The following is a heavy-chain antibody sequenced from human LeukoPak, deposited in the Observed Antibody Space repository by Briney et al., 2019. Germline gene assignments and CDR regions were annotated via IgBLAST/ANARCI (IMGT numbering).Heavy chain of an antibody. CDR1: GGTFSSYA. J-gene: IGHJ3*02. Sequence: SVEVSCKASGGTFSSYAISWVRQAPGQGLEWMGRIIPIFGTANYAQKCQGRVTITTDESTSTAYMELSSLRSEDTAVYYCASSPPLGYCSSTSCPVGAFDIWGQGTMVTVSS. CDR3: ASSPPLGYCSSTSCPVGAFDI. V-gene: IGHV1-69*05. D-gene: IGHD2-2*01. CDR2: IIPIFGTA.